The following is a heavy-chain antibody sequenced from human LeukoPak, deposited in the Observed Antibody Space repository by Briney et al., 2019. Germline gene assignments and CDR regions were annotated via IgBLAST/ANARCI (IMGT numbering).Heavy chain of an antibody. J-gene: IGHJ6*03. CDR2: INHSGGT. Sequence: SETLSLTCAVYGGSFSGYYWSWIRQPPGKGLEWIGEINHSGGTNYNPSLKSRVTISEDTSKNQFSLNLTSVTAADTAVYYCARILAATAGSMDVWGRGTTVTVSS. D-gene: IGHD1-14*01. CDR1: GGSFSGYY. V-gene: IGHV4-34*01. CDR3: ARILAATAGSMDV.